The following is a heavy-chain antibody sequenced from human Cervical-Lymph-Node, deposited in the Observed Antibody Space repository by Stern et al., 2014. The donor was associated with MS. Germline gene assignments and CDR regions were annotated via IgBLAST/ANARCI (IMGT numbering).Heavy chain of an antibody. CDR1: GYNFTSYW. CDR2: IYPGDSDT. D-gene: IGHD2-2*01. CDR3: ARHHCDRRYCSSTSPDY. J-gene: IGHJ4*02. Sequence: EVQLVQSGAEVKKPGESLKISCKGSGYNFTSYWIGWVRQMPGKGLEWMGIIYPGDSDTRYSPSFQGQITISADKSISTAYLQWSSLKASDTAMYYCARHHCDRRYCSSTSPDYWGQGTLVTVSS. V-gene: IGHV5-51*01.